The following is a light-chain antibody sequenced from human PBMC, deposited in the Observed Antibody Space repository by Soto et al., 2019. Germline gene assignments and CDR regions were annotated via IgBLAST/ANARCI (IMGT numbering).Light chain of an antibody. CDR3: QQRSNWPPIT. CDR1: QSVSSY. CDR2: DAS. J-gene: IGKJ5*01. V-gene: IGKV3-11*01. Sequence: TQSPATLSLSPGERATLSCRASQSVSSYLAWYQQKPGQAPRLLIYDASNRATGIPARFSGSGSGKDFTLTISSLEPEDFAVYYCQQRSNWPPITFGQGTRLEIK.